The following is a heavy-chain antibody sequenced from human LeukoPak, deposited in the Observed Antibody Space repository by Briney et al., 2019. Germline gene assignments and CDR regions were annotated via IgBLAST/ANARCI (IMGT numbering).Heavy chain of an antibody. CDR3: ARDPPFGNGWSQNFFDY. D-gene: IGHD6-19*01. CDR1: GFKFDTYA. CDR2: ISYDGGNI. V-gene: IGHV3-30*04. Sequence: GGSLRLSCAPSGFKFDTYAMHWVRQAPGKGLEWVALISYDGGNIYYGDSVRGRFTISRDNDNNMLYLQMNSLRPEDTAVYYCARDPPFGNGWSQNFFDYWGQGTLVIVPS. J-gene: IGHJ4*02.